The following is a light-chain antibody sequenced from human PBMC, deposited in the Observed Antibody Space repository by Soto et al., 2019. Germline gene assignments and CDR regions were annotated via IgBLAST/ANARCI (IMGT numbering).Light chain of an antibody. Sequence: EIGMFLSPATLSVSHRERDTLSCRAGQSVGRKLVWYQQKAGQAPRPLIFDASTRATGIPARFSGSGSGTEFTLTISSLQSEDFAVYYCQQYNNLPPTFGQGTKVDIK. CDR3: QQYNNLPPT. CDR2: DAS. V-gene: IGKV3-15*01. CDR1: QSVGRK. J-gene: IGKJ1*01.